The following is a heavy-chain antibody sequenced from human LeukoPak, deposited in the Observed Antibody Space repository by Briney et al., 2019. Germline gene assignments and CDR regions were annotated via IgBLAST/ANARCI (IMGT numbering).Heavy chain of an antibody. Sequence: PSETLSLTCAVYGGSFSGYYWSWIRQPPGKGLEWIGEINHSGSTNYNPSLKSRVTISVDTSKNQFSLKLSSVTAADTAVYYCARGMRRYGGNAYYFDYWGQGTLVTVSS. J-gene: IGHJ4*02. V-gene: IGHV4-34*01. CDR3: ARGMRRYGGNAYYFDY. CDR1: GGSFSGYY. CDR2: INHSGST. D-gene: IGHD4-23*01.